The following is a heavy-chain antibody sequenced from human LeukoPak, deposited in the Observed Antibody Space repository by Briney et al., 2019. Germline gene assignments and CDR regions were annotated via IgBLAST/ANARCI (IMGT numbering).Heavy chain of an antibody. D-gene: IGHD6-13*01. CDR2: ISDSADSA. CDR3: ARGEPGKIAATVLDY. Sequence: GGSLRLSCAASGFTFSSYAMSWVRQAPGKGLEWVSGISDSADSAYYADSVKGRFTISRDNSKNTLYLQMSTLKAEDTAVYYCARGEPGKIAATVLDYWGQGTLVTVSS. V-gene: IGHV3-23*01. J-gene: IGHJ4*02. CDR1: GFTFSSYA.